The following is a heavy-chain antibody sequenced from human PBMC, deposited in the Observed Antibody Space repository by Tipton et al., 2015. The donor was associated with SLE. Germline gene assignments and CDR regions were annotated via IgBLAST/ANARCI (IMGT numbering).Heavy chain of an antibody. J-gene: IGHJ6*02. CDR1: GFVFSSYW. V-gene: IGHV3-74*01. Sequence: SLRLSCAGSGFVFSSYWMHWVRRPPGKGLEWISYINSDGSVTKYADSVKGRFTISRDNAENALYLQMTTLSAEDTAIYYCAKVHWTKWYRGAMDVWGQGTTVTVAS. D-gene: IGHD1/OR15-1a*01. CDR3: AKVHWTKWYRGAMDV. CDR2: INSDGSVT.